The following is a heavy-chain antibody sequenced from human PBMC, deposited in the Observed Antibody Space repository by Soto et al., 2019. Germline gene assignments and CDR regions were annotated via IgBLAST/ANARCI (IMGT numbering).Heavy chain of an antibody. CDR1: GFTFRRHA. V-gene: IGHV3-30-3*01. J-gene: IGHJ4*02. CDR2: ISRDGSNE. CDR3: ARSRNGGVADTFDY. D-gene: IGHD3-10*01. Sequence: QVQLGASGGGVVQQGRSLTLSCEASGFTFRRHAIHWVRQAPGRGLGWVAVISRDGSNEDYEDSVKGRFTIARDNSKNTLFLQLNSLSLEDTPVYYCARSRNGGVADTFDYWGQGTLGTVSS.